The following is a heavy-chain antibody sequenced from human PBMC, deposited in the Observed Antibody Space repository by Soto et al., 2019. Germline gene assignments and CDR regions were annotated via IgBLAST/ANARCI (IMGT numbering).Heavy chain of an antibody. CDR2: MNPNSGNT. CDR3: AREGVRGRDV. J-gene: IGHJ6*02. D-gene: IGHD3-16*01. CDR1: GYTFTSYD. Sequence: VQLVQSGAEVKQPGASVQVSCKASGYTFTSYDIHWVRQATGQGLEWMGWMNPNSGNTGYAQKFQARITMPRNTSICTAYRELSSRRSEDTAVEDCAREGVRGRDVGGQGTTVTVS. V-gene: IGHV1-8*01.